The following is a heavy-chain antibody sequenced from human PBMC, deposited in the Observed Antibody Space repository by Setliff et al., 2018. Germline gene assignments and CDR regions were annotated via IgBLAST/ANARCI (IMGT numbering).Heavy chain of an antibody. D-gene: IGHD2-8*01. CDR3: SRLVRYCSKTTCQTASGAQL. Sequence: ASVKVSCEAAGDTSSHSGITWVRQAPGQGLEWMGWISAYTGNTNYAPKLQGRVTMTTDASTSTAYMELRGLTSDDPAVYYCSRLVRYCSKTTCQTASGAQLWGHVTLVTVSS. J-gene: IGHJ4*01. CDR1: GDTSSHSG. V-gene: IGHV1-18*01. CDR2: ISAYTGNT.